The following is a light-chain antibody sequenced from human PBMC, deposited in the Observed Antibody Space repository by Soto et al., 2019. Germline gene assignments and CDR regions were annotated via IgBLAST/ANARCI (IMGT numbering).Light chain of an antibody. CDR3: QQRSNWYT. CDR2: DAS. CDR1: QSVSSY. J-gene: IGKJ2*01. V-gene: IGKV3-11*01. Sequence: EIVLTQSPATLSLSPGERATLSCRASQSVSSYLAWYQQKPGQAPRLLIYDASNRATGIPARFSGSGSGTDFTLTISSLEPEDFAVYYCQQRSNWYTFGQGTLVDIK.